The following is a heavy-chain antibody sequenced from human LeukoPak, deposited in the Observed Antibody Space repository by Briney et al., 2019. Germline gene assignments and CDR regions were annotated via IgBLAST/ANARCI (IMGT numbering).Heavy chain of an antibody. D-gene: IGHD6-19*01. V-gene: IGHV3-53*01. CDR2: IYSGGTT. CDR1: GFTVSSNY. CDR3: AIIAVGNYFDY. J-gene: IGHJ4*02. Sequence: PGGSLRLSCAASGFTVSSNYVSWVRQAPGKGLEWVSVIYSGGTTYYADSVKGRFTISRDNSKNTLYLQMNSLRAEDTAVYYCAIIAVGNYFDYWGQGTLVTVSS.